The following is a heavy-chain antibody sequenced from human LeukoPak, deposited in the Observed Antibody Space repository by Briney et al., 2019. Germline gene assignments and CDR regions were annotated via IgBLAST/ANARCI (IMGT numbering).Heavy chain of an antibody. Sequence: PSETLSLTCTVSGGSISSYYWSWIRQSPGKGLECIGYIHYTGSTNYNPSLKSRVTISVEASKKSVTAADTAVYYCARGGYYGSGNDFRFDPWGQGTLVTVSS. J-gene: IGHJ5*02. CDR3: ARGGYYGSGNDFRFDP. D-gene: IGHD3-10*01. CDR2: IHYTGST. V-gene: IGHV4-59*01. CDR1: GGSISSYY.